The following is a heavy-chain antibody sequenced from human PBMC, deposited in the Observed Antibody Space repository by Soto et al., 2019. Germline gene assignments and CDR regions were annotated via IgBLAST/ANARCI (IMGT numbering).Heavy chain of an antibody. CDR2: IYPGDSDT. Sequence: EVQLVQSGAEVKKPGESLKISCKGSGYSFTNYWIAWVRQMPGKGLEWMGIIYPGDSDTRYSPSFQGQVTISADKSITTAYLQWSSLKASDTAMYYCARHLSIHYTSGSYPVHFDLWGRGTLVTVSS. CDR1: GYSFTNYW. D-gene: IGHD3-10*01. J-gene: IGHJ2*01. V-gene: IGHV5-51*01. CDR3: ARHLSIHYTSGSYPVHFDL.